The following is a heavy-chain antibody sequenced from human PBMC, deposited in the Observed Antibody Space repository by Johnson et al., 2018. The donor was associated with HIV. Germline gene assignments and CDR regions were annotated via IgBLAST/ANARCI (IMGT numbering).Heavy chain of an antibody. Sequence: QVQLVESGGVVVQPGGSLRLSCAASGFTFSDYYMSWIRQAPGKGLEWVSYISSSGSTIYYADSVKGRFTISRDNAKNSLYLQMKSLRAEETAVYYCAKNEAVAVAGIVGAAFDIWGQGTMVTVSS. D-gene: IGHD6-19*01. J-gene: IGHJ3*02. CDR2: ISSSGSTI. CDR3: AKNEAVAVAGIVGAAFDI. V-gene: IGHV3-11*04. CDR1: GFTFSDYY.